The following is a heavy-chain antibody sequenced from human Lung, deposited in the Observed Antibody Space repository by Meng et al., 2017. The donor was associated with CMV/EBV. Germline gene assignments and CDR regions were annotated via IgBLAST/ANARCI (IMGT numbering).Heavy chain of an antibody. V-gene: IGHV4-30-4*01. CDR1: GASISSGDYG. J-gene: IGHJ4*02. CDR3: ARDPSYDTSTYFGD. D-gene: IGHD3-22*01. CDR2: IYYSGST. Sequence: GASISSGDYGWSWMRQPPGKGLEWIGSIYYSGSTLSNPSLKSRVAISVDTSKNQLSLKLSSVTAADTAVYYCARDPSYDTSTYFGDWGQGTLVTVSS.